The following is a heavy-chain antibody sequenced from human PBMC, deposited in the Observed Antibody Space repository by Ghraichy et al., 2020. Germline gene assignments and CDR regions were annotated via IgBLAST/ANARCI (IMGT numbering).Heavy chain of an antibody. Sequence: GESLNISCAASGFTFSSYAMSWVRQAPGKGLEWVSAISGSGGSTYYADSVKGRFTISRDNSKNTLYLQMNSLRAEDTAVYYCAKAASSSMDLDYWGQGTLVTVSS. CDR1: GFTFSSYA. V-gene: IGHV3-23*01. CDR2: ISGSGGST. J-gene: IGHJ4*02. D-gene: IGHD6-6*01. CDR3: AKAASSSMDLDY.